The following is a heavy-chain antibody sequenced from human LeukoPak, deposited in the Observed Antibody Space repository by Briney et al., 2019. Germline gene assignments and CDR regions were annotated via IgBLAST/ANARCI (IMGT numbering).Heavy chain of an antibody. Sequence: KPSETLSLTCAVYGGSFSGYYWSWIRQPPGKGLEWIGYIYYSGSTNYNPSLKSRVTISVDTSKNQFSLKLSSVTAADTAVYYCARARIAAAGTGLLVYYYYYMDVWGKGTTVTISS. CDR2: IYYSGST. D-gene: IGHD6-13*01. J-gene: IGHJ6*03. V-gene: IGHV4-59*01. CDR1: GGSFSGYY. CDR3: ARARIAAAGTGLLVYYYYYMDV.